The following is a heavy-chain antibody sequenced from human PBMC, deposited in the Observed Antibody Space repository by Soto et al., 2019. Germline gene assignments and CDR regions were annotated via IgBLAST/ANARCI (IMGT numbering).Heavy chain of an antibody. D-gene: IGHD2-21*01. J-gene: IGHJ4*02. V-gene: IGHV4-61*01. CDR3: ARDGDKSPFDY. Sequence: SETLSLTCTVSAGSVSSGSHFYNWIRQPPGRGLEWIGYIYYSGSTSYDSSLKSRVTISIDTSKNQFSLRLTSVTAADTAVYYCARDGDKSPFDYWGQGTLVTVSS. CDR1: AGSVSSGSHF. CDR2: IYYSGST.